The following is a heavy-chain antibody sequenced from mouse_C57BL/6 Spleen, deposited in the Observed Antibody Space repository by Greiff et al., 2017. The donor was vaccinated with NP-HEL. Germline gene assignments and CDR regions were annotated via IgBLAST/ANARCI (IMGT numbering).Heavy chain of an antibody. CDR2: ISDGGSYT. CDR1: GFTFSSYA. Sequence: EVQLVESGGGLVKPGGSLKLSCAASGFTFSSYAMSWVRQTPEKRLEWVATISDGGSYTYYPDNVKGRFTISRDNAKNNLYLQLSHLKSEDAAMYYCARETGRHWGQGTSVTVSS. V-gene: IGHV5-4*01. CDR3: ARETGRH. J-gene: IGHJ4*01. D-gene: IGHD4-1*01.